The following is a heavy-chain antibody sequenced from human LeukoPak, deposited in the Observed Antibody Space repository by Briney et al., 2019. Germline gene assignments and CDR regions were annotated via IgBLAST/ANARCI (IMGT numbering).Heavy chain of an antibody. CDR1: GGTFSSYA. D-gene: IGHD1-26*01. CDR2: IIPILGIA. J-gene: IGHJ4*02. V-gene: IGHV1-69*04. CDR3: ARVAANSGSYYYLDY. Sequence: GASVKVSCKASGGTFSSYAISWVRQAPGQGLEWMGRIIPILGIANYAQKFQGRVTITADKSTSTAYMELSSLRSEGTAVYYCARVAANSGSYYYLDYWGQGTLVTVSS.